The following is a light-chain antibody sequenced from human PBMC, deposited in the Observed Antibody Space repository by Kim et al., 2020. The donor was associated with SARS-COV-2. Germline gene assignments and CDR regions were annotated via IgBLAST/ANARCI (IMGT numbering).Light chain of an antibody. J-gene: IGKJ2*01. CDR2: LAS. V-gene: IGKV1-5*03. CDR1: QMIDTW. Sequence: SESIGDRVTITCRASQMIDTWLAWYQQKPGKAPKLLIYLASTLENGVPPRFSGSGSGAEFTLTINSLQPDDFATYYCQHYSRFPYTFGQGTKLEI. CDR3: QHYSRFPYT.